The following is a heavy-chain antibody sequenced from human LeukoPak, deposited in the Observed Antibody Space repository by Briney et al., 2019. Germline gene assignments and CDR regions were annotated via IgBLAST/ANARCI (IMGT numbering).Heavy chain of an antibody. J-gene: IGHJ4*02. D-gene: IGHD3-22*01. Sequence: EASVKVSCKTSGYTFPDYCLHWVRQAPGRGLEWLGWINPKSGTTNYAQKFQGRITVTRDTSITTTYMELYNLRSDDTALYYCARGGGSSGYPDYWGQGALVTVSS. V-gene: IGHV1-2*02. CDR1: GYTFPDYC. CDR3: ARGGGSSGYPDY. CDR2: INPKSGTT.